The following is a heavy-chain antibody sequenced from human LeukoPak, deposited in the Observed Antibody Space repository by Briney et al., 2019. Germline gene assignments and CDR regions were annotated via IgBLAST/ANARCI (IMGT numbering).Heavy chain of an antibody. CDR3: ARGYGDYAGWFDP. D-gene: IGHD4-17*01. J-gene: IGHJ5*02. V-gene: IGHV4-61*08. CDR2: IYYSGST. Sequence: KPSETLSLTCTVSDYSISSGYGYYWGWIRQPPGKGLEWIGYIYYSGSTNYNPSLKSRVTISVDTSKNQFSLKLSSVTAADTAVYYCARGYGDYAGWFDPWGQGTLVTVSS. CDR1: DYSISSGYGYY.